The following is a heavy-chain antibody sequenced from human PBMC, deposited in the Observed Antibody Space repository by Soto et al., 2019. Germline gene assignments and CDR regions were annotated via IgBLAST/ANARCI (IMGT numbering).Heavy chain of an antibody. CDR2: IWYDGSNK. J-gene: IGHJ4*02. CDR3: ARWGIAAGNY. V-gene: IGHV3-33*01. D-gene: IGHD6-13*01. CDR1: GFTFSSYG. Sequence: QVQLVESGGGVVQPGRSLRLSCAASGFTFSSYGMHWVRQAPGKGLEWVAVIWYDGSNKYYADSVKGRFTISRDNSKNTLYPQMTSLRAEDTGVYYCARWGIAAGNYWGQGTLVTVSS.